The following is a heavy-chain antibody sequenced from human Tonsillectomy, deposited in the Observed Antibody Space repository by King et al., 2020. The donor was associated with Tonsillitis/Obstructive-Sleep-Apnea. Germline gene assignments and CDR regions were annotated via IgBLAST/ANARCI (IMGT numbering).Heavy chain of an antibody. CDR3: ARGPHIVVAPAAPRYYYYYMDV. J-gene: IGHJ6*03. V-gene: IGHV4-34*01. CDR1: GGSFSGYY. D-gene: IGHD2-2*01. CDR2: INHSGST. Sequence: VQLQQWGAGLLKPSETLSLTCAVYGGSFSGYYWSGIRQPPGKGLEWIGEINHSGSTNYNPSLKSRVTISVDTSKSQFSLKLRSVTAADTAVYYCARGPHIVVAPAAPRYYYYYMDVWGKGTTVTVSS.